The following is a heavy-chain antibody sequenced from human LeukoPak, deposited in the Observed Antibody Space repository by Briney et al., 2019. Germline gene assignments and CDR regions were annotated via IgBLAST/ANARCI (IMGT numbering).Heavy chain of an antibody. D-gene: IGHD1-26*01. CDR1: GGSISGYY. V-gene: IGHV4-59*01. Sequence: PSETLSLTCTVSGGSISGYYWSWIRQPPGKGLEWIGYIYYTGSTNYNPSRKIRVTISVDTSKNQFSLKLSSVTAADTAMYYCARGGSYFDSWGQGTLVTVSS. CDR3: ARGGSYFDS. J-gene: IGHJ4*02. CDR2: IYYTGST.